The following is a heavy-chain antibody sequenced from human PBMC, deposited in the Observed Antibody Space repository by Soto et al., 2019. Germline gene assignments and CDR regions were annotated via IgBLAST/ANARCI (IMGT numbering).Heavy chain of an antibody. CDR2: IYWDDDK. J-gene: IGHJ6*02. V-gene: IGHV2-5*02. CDR1: AFSLSNGGVG. CDR3: IQSRCGGDCLQSYASYYYYGMDV. D-gene: IGHD2-21*02. Sequence: GSAATLVNPTQTPTLTCTFSAFSLSNGGVGVGWIRQPPGKALEWLALIYWDDDKRYSPSLRSRLTITKDTSKNQVVLTMTNMDPVDTATYYCIQSRCGGDCLQSYASYYYYGMDVWGQGTTVTVSS.